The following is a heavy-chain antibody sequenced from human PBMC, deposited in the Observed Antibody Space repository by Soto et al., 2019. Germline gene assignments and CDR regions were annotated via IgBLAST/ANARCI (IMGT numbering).Heavy chain of an antibody. CDR2: SNPRSGKT. J-gene: IGHJ4*02. CDR1: GDTLSTYY. Sequence: VQLVQSGAEVKRPGASVKISCKASGDTLSTYYMHWARQAPGQGLEWMGISNPRSGKTNYPQKFPGRVTLPRNTSTTTDYRELSTRRSEGTAMYYWARGVGYSDSSGDPLAYGGQGTLVTVSS. D-gene: IGHD3-22*01. CDR3: ARGVGYSDSSGDPLAY. V-gene: IGHV1-46*03.